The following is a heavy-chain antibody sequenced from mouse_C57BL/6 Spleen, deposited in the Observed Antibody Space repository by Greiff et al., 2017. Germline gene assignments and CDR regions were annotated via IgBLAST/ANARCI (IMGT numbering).Heavy chain of an antibody. CDR3: ARSDGSGYDAMDY. Sequence: QVHVKQPGAELVKPGASVKLSCKASGYTFTSYWMHWVKQRPGRGLEWIGRIDPNSGGTKYNEKFKSKATLTVDKPSSTAYMQLSSLTSEDSAVYYCARSDGSGYDAMDYWGQGTSVTVSS. CDR1: GYTFTSYW. D-gene: IGHD1-1*01. V-gene: IGHV1-72*01. J-gene: IGHJ4*01. CDR2: IDPNSGGT.